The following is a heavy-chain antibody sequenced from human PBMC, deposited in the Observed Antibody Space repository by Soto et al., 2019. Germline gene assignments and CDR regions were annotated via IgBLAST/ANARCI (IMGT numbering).Heavy chain of an antibody. CDR1: GYTFTSYG. CDR2: ISAYNGNT. V-gene: IGHV1-18*01. D-gene: IGHD6-19*01. CDR3: AGAYLSYSSGWYPRY. J-gene: IGHJ4*02. Sequence: QVQLVQSGAEVKKPGASVKVSCKASGYTFTSYGISWVRQAPGQGLEWMGWISAYNGNTNYAQKLQGRVTMTTDTSTSTAYMELRSLRSGDTAVYYCAGAYLSYSSGWYPRYWGQGTLVSVSS.